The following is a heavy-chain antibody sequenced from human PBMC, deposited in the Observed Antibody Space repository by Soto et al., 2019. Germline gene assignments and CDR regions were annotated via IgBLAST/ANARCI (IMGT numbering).Heavy chain of an antibody. D-gene: IGHD3-9*01. Sequence: ASVKVSCKASGYTFTSYAMHWVRQAPGQRLEWMGWINAGNGNTKYSQKFQGRVTITRDTSASTAYMELSSLRSEDTAVYYCARGYDILTGYHYYFEYWGQGTLVTVSS. V-gene: IGHV1-3*01. CDR2: INAGNGNT. J-gene: IGHJ4*02. CDR1: GYTFTSYA. CDR3: ARGYDILTGYHYYFEY.